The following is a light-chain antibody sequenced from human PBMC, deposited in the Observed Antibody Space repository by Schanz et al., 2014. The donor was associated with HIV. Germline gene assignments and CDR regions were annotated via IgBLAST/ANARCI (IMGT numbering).Light chain of an antibody. CDR1: QTVSNTF. V-gene: IGKV3-20*01. CDR2: GAS. CDR3: QQYGSSPWT. Sequence: EVVLPQSPGTLSLSPGERATLSCRASQTVSNTFLAWYQQKLGQAPRLLIYGASSRAAGIPDRFSGSGSGTDFTLTISRLEPEDFAVYYCQQYGSSPWTFGQGTKVEIK. J-gene: IGKJ1*01.